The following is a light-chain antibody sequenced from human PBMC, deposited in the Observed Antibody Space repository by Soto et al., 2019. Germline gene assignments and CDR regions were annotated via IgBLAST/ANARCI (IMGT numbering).Light chain of an antibody. CDR3: GSWTTYRPYV. V-gene: IGLV2-14*01. J-gene: IGLJ1*01. CDR2: EVT. Sequence: QSVLTQPASVSGSPGQLITIPCTGTSSDIGNYNSVSWYQQHPGKAPKLIIYEVTNRPSGVSDRFSGSKSGNTASLTISGLQAEDEADYYCGSWTTYRPYVFATGTKVTVL. CDR1: SSDIGNYNS.